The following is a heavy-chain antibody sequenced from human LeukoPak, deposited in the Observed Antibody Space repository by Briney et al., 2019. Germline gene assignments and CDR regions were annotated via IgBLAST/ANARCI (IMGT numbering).Heavy chain of an antibody. CDR1: GFTFSYYW. CDR2: IKLDGSEQ. V-gene: IGHV3-7*01. D-gene: IGHD3-10*01. CDR3: ARDSPRGWSMDV. Sequence: GGSLRLSCAASGFTFSYYWMYWVRQAPGKGLEWVASIKLDGSEQYYLGSVKGRFTISRGNARNSLYLQMNSLRAEDTAMYYCARDSPRGWSMDVWGKGTTVTVSS. J-gene: IGHJ6*03.